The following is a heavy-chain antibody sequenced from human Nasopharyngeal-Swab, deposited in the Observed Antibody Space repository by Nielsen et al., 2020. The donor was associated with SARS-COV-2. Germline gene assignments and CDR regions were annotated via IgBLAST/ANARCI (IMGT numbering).Heavy chain of an antibody. CDR3: ASLDTAMVPGRY. Sequence: GESLKISCAASGFTFRYYAMSWVRRAPGKGLEWVSYISSSSSYTNYADSVKGRFTISRDNAKNSLYLQMNSLRAEDTAVYYCASLDTAMVPGRYWGQGTLVTVSS. CDR1: GFTFRYYA. V-gene: IGHV3-11*06. J-gene: IGHJ4*02. CDR2: ISSSSSYT. D-gene: IGHD5-18*01.